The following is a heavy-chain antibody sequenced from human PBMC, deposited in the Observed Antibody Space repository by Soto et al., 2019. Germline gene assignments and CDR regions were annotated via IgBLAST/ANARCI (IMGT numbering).Heavy chain of an antibody. CDR2: TTDDGGRT. CDR1: GFSFSSYA. J-gene: IGHJ4*02. Sequence: EVQLLESGGGLVEPGGSLRLSCTASGFSFSSYAMTWVRQAPGKGLEWVSSTTDDGGRTFYADSVKGRFTISRDNSNNRLYRQMNRLGAEDTALYYGAKGGGFGTGAYYNVAYWGQGTLVTVSS. CDR3: AKGGGFGTGAYYNVAY. V-gene: IGHV3-23*01. D-gene: IGHD3-10*01.